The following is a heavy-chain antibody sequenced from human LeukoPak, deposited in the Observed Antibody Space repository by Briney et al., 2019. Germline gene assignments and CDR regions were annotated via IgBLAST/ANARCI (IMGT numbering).Heavy chain of an antibody. J-gene: IGHJ4*02. D-gene: IGHD1-1*01. CDR2: FDPEDGET. CDR1: GYTLTELS. V-gene: IGHV1-24*01. CDR3: ATIAWQLESVSYYFDY. Sequence: ASVKVSCKVSGYTLTELSMHWVRQAPGKGLEWMGCFDPEDGETIYTQKFQGRVTMTEDTSTDTAYMELSSLRSEDTAVYYCATIAWQLESVSYYFDYWGQGTLVTVSS.